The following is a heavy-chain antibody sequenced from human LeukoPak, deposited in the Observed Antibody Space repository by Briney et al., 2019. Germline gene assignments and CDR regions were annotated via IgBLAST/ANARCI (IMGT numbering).Heavy chain of an antibody. V-gene: IGHV4-59*01. J-gene: IGHJ5*02. CDR3: ARDGYYYDSSGYYP. Sequence: SETLSLTCTVSGGSISSYYWSWIRQPPGKGLEWIGYIYYSGSTNYNPSLKRRVNISVDTSKNQFSLKLSSVTAADTAVYYCARDGYYYDSSGYYPWGQGTLVTVSS. D-gene: IGHD3-22*01. CDR2: IYYSGST. CDR1: GGSISSYY.